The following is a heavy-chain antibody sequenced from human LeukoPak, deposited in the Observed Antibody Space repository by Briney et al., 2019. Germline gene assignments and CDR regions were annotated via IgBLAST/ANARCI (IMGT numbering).Heavy chain of an antibody. CDR1: GGSFSDYP. V-gene: IGHV4-34*01. J-gene: IGHJ4*02. Sequence: SETLSLTSAIYGGSFSDYPWTWIRQPPGKGLEWIGQIKHGGGTKYNPSLNSRVTMSLDTSKNQFSLKMTSVTAADTATYYCARGAPGYWGQGTLVTVSS. CDR2: IKHGGGT. CDR3: ARGAPGY.